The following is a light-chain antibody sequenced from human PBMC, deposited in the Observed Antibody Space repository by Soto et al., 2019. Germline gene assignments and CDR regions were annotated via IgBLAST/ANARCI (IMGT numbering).Light chain of an antibody. CDR2: RAS. CDR1: QSLGGN. Sequence: EIVMTQSPATLSVSPGDTATLSCRASQSLGGNLAWYQQKPGQAPRLLIFRASSRATGVPARFSGSGSGTDFTLTISSLEPEDFAVYYCHQRKSWPRTFGQGTKVDIK. J-gene: IGKJ1*01. V-gene: IGKV3-15*01. CDR3: HQRKSWPRT.